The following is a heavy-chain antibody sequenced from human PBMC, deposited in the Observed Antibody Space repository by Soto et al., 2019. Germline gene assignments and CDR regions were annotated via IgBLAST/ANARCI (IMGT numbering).Heavy chain of an antibody. CDR3: ARGAPSSGYLYYYYYYGMDV. CDR1: GCTFTSYY. Sequence: ASVKVSCKASGCTFTSYYMHWVRQAPGQGLEWMGIINPSGGSTSYAQKFQGRVTMTRDTSTSTVYMELSSLRSEDTAVYYCARGAPSSGYLYYYYYYGMDVWGQGTTVTVSS. CDR2: INPSGGST. V-gene: IGHV1-46*01. D-gene: IGHD6-19*01. J-gene: IGHJ6*02.